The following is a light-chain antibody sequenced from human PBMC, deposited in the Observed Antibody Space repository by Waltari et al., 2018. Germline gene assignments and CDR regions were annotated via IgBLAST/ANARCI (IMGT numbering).Light chain of an antibody. CDR2: AAS. CDR1: QSITSVF. CDR3: QQYGTSRYT. Sequence: DIVLTQSPGTLSLSPGERVTLSCRASQSITSVFLAGYQQKPGQAPRLLIYAASSRAAGIPDRFSGSGSGTDFSLTIRRLEPEDSGVYYCQQYGTSRYTFGQGTKLEI. J-gene: IGKJ2*01. V-gene: IGKV3-20*01.